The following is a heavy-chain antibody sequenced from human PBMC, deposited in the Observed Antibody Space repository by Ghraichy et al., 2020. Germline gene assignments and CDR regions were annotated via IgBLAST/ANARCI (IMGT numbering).Heavy chain of an antibody. D-gene: IGHD6-19*01. Sequence: SETLSLTCAVCGGSFSGYYWSWIRQPPGKGLEWIGEINHSGSTNYNPSLKSRVTISVDTSKNQFSLKLSSVTAADTAVYYCARKGRIAVAGKKGWFDPWGQGTLVTVSS. CDR3: ARKGRIAVAGKKGWFDP. V-gene: IGHV4-34*01. CDR1: GGSFSGYY. J-gene: IGHJ5*02. CDR2: INHSGST.